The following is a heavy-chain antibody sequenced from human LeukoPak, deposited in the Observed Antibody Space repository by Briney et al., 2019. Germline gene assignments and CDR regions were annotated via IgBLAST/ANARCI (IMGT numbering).Heavy chain of an antibody. J-gene: IGHJ4*02. CDR1: GLTFRSYW. V-gene: IGHV3-7*01. CDR2: IKQDGSEK. CDR3: ARVALWFGELHFDY. D-gene: IGHD3-10*01. Sequence: GGSLRLSCAASGLTFRSYWMSWVRQAPGKGLEWVANIKQDGSEKYYVDSVKGRFTISRDNAKNSLYLQMNSLRAEDTAVYYCARVALWFGELHFDYWGQGTLVTVSS.